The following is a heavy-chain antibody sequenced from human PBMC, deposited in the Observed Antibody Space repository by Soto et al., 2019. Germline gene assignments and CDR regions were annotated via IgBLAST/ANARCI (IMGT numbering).Heavy chain of an antibody. D-gene: IGHD6-13*01. CDR1: GYSFTSYW. CDR3: ARTAAAGKYYYGVDC. Sequence: GESLKISCKGSGYSFTSYWIGWVRQMPGKGLEWMGIIYPGDSDTRYSPSFQGQVTISADKSISTAYLQWSSLKASDTAIYYCARTAAAGKYYYGVDCWGQGTTVPVSS. CDR2: IYPGDSDT. J-gene: IGHJ6*02. V-gene: IGHV5-51*01.